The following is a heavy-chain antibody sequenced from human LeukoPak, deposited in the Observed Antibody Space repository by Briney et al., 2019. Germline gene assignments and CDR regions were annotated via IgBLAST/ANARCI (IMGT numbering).Heavy chain of an antibody. CDR1: GFHFSSYS. Sequence: GGSLRLSCAASGFHFSSYSMNWVRQAPGKGLEWVSYISSSSSTIYYADSVKGRFTISRDNAKNSLYLQMNSLRDEDTAVYYCARVRGGKLRYFDWLPPYYFDYWGQGTLVTVSS. D-gene: IGHD3-9*01. CDR2: ISSSSSTI. J-gene: IGHJ4*02. CDR3: ARVRGGKLRYFDWLPPYYFDY. V-gene: IGHV3-48*02.